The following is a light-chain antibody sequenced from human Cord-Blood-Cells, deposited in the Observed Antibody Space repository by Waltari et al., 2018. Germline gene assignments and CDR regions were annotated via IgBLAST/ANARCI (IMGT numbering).Light chain of an antibody. V-gene: IGLV2-11*01. J-gene: IGLJ3*02. CDR2: DVS. Sequence: QSALTQPRPVSGSPGQSVTISCTGTSTDVGGYNYVSWYQQHPGKAPKLMIYDVSNRPSGVPDRFSGSKSGNPASLTISGLQAEDEADYYCCSYAGSYTWVFGGGTKLTVL. CDR3: CSYAGSYTWV. CDR1: STDVGGYNY.